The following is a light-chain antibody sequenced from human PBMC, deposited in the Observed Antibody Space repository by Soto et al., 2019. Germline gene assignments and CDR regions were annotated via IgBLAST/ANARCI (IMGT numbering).Light chain of an antibody. J-gene: IGKJ3*01. Sequence: DIVMTQSPDSLAVSLGERATINCKSSQSVLYSANNRNYLAWYQQKPGQPPKLLIYWATTRKSGVPDRFSGSGSGTDFTLPISSLQAEDVAVYYCQQHHSTPPTFGPGTKVDIK. CDR1: QSVLYSANNRNY. CDR2: WAT. V-gene: IGKV4-1*01. CDR3: QQHHSTPPT.